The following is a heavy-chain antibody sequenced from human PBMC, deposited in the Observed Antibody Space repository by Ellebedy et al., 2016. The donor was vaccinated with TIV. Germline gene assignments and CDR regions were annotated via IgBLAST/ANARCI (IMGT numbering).Heavy chain of an antibody. CDR1: GFTFRTYT. J-gene: IGHJ6*02. CDR3: AKSDYGMDV. CDR2: VSGSGGST. V-gene: IGHV3-23*01. Sequence: GESLKISCAASGFTFRTYTMSWVRQAPGKGLEWISGVSGSGGSTYYADAVKGRFTISRDNSKSTLYLQMNSLRAEDTAVYHCAKSDYGMDVWGQGTTVTVSS.